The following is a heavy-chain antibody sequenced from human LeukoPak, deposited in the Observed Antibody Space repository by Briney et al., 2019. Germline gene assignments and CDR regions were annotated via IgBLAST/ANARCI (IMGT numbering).Heavy chain of an antibody. CDR2: IIPIFGTA. J-gene: IGHJ4*02. V-gene: IGHV1-69*13. CDR3: ARVIEMATITGDQNYFDY. D-gene: IGHD5-24*01. CDR1: GGTFSSYA. Sequence: ASVKVSSKASGGTFSSYAISWVRQAPGQGLEWMGGIIPIFGTANYAQKFQGRVTITADESTSTAYMELSSLRSEDTAVYYCARVIEMATITGDQNYFDYWGQGTLVTVSS.